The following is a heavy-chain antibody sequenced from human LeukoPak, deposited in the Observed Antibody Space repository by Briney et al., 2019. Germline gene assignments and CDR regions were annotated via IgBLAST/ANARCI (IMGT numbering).Heavy chain of an antibody. V-gene: IGHV1-46*01. CDR1: GYTFTSYG. Sequence: ASVKVSCKASGYTFTSYGISWVRQAPGQGLEWMGIINPSGGSTSYAQKFQGRVTMTRDTSTSTVYMELSSLRSEDTAVYYCAREYCGGDCYADYWGQGTLVTVSS. CDR3: AREYCGGDCYADY. J-gene: IGHJ4*02. CDR2: INPSGGST. D-gene: IGHD2-21*02.